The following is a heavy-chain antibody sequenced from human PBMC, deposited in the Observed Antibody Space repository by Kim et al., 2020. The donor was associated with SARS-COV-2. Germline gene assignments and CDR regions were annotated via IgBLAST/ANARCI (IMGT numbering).Heavy chain of an antibody. CDR3: AKGVAAAVLNSFFDS. CDR1: GFTFDDYT. CDR2: INWNSGSI. V-gene: IGHV3-9*01. Sequence: GGSLRLSCAASGFTFDDYTMYWVRQAPGKGLEWVSGINWNSGSIGYADPVKGRFTISRDNAKKSLYLQMDSLRAEDTALYYCAKGVAAAVLNSFFDSWGQGTLVTVSS. J-gene: IGHJ4*02. D-gene: IGHD2-2*01.